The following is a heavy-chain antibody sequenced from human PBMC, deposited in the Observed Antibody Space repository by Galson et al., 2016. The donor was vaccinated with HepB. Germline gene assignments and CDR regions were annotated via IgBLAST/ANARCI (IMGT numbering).Heavy chain of an antibody. CDR1: GFTFNSYA. Sequence: SLRLSCAASGFTFNSYAMNWVRQAAGKGLEWVSLISGSGGIRHYADSVKGRFTISRDNSENTAYLQMNSLRAEDTAVYYCAKDTNPGGYAPHDWGQGTLVSVSS. J-gene: IGHJ4*02. D-gene: IGHD2-2*01. V-gene: IGHV3-23*01. CDR3: AKDTNPGGYAPHD. CDR2: ISGSGGIR.